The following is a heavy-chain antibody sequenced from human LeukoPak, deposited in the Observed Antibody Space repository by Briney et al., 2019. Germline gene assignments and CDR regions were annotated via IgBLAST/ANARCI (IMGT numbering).Heavy chain of an antibody. Sequence: GGSLRLSCGASGFTFSSYWMHWVRQAPGKGLVWISRINSDGSTRSYADSVKGRFTISRDNAKNTLYLQMNSLRAEDTAVYYCARAYYYGMDVWGQGTTVTVSS. CDR1: GFTFSSYW. V-gene: IGHV3-74*01. J-gene: IGHJ6*02. CDR2: INSDGSTR. CDR3: ARAYYYGMDV.